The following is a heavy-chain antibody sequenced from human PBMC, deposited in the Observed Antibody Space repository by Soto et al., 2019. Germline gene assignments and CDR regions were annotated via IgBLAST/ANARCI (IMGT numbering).Heavy chain of an antibody. V-gene: IGHV3-23*01. Sequence: GGSLRLSCAASGFTFSSYAMSWVRQAPGKGLEWVSTISGSGGSTYYADSVKGRFTISRDNSKNTLYLQMNSLRAEDTAVYYCANRYLGSSRGIDLDNWGQGPLVPVSS. J-gene: IGHJ4*02. CDR3: ANRYLGSSRGIDLDN. D-gene: IGHD6-13*01. CDR1: GFTFSSYA. CDR2: ISGSGGST.